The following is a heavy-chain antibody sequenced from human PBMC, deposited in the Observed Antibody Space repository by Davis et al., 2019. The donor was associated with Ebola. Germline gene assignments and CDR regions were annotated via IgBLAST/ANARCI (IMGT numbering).Heavy chain of an antibody. CDR2: INHSGST. D-gene: IGHD5-18*01. J-gene: IGHJ4*02. V-gene: IGHV4-4*02. CDR1: GGSISSSNW. Sequence: MPSATLSLTCAVSGGSISSSNWWSWVRQPPGKRLEWIGEINHSGSTNYNPSLKSRVTISVDTSKNQFSLKLSSVTAADTAVYYCARGRRYSYGPPRYWGQGTLVTVSS. CDR3: ARGRRYSYGPPRY.